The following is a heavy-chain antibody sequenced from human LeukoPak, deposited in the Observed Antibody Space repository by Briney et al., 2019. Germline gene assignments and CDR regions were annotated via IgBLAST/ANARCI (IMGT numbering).Heavy chain of an antibody. CDR1: GFTFSSYG. CDR3: ARDSAIAVAGPDYFFDY. D-gene: IGHD6-19*01. J-gene: IGHJ4*02. Sequence: GGSLRLSCAASGFTFSSYGMHWVRQAPGKGLEWVAVIWYDGSNKYYADSVKGRFTISRDNSKNTLYLQMNSLRVEDTAVYYCARDSAIAVAGPDYFFDYWGQGTLVTVSS. V-gene: IGHV3-33*01. CDR2: IWYDGSNK.